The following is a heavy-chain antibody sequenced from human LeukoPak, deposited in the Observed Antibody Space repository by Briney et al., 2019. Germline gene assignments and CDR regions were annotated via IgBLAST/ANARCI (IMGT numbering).Heavy chain of an antibody. J-gene: IGHJ4*02. CDR2: IIPMSGTV. CDR3: ASSAYCGGDCYSPLYYFDY. V-gene: IGHV1-69*13. D-gene: IGHD2-21*02. CDR1: GGTFSTFG. Sequence: SVKVSCKASGGTFSTFGISWVRQAPGQGLEWMGGIIPMSGTVNNAQKFQGRVTITADESTSTAYMELSSLRSEDTAVYYCASSAYCGGDCYSPLYYFDYWGQGTLVTVSS.